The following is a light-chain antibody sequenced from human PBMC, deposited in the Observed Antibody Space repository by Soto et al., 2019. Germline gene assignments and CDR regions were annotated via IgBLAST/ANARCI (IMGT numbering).Light chain of an antibody. CDR2: EVR. Sequence: QSVLTQPASVSGSPGQSITVSCTGTNTDVGGYNYVSWYQHRPGKAPRLMIYEVRNRLSGVSNRFSGSKSGNTASLTISGLQSEDEADYYCTSYTPTGALVFGSGTK. J-gene: IGLJ6*01. CDR3: TSYTPTGALV. CDR1: NTDVGGYNY. V-gene: IGLV2-14*01.